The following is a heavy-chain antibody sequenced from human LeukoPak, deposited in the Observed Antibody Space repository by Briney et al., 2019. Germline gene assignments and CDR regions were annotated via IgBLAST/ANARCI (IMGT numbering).Heavy chain of an antibody. CDR1: GGSISSSSYS. V-gene: IGHV4-39*01. D-gene: IGHD3-22*01. CDR2: IYYSGST. CDR3: ARHGYYDSSGYTDAFDI. Sequence: PSETLSLTCTVSGGSISSSSYSWGWIRQPPGKGLEWIGSIYYSGSTYYNPSLKSRVTISVDTSKNQFSLKLSSVTAADTAVYYCARHGYYDSSGYTDAFDIWGQGTMVTVSS. J-gene: IGHJ3*02.